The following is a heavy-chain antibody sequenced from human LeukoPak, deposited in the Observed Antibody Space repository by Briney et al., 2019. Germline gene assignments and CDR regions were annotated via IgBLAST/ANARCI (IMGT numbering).Heavy chain of an antibody. CDR2: IGSSSSYI. CDR1: GFTFSSYS. J-gene: IGHJ4*02. Sequence: GGSLRLSCAASGFTFSSYSMNWVRQAPGKGLEWVSSIGSSSSYIYYADSVKGRFTISRDNAKNSLYLQMNSLRAEDTAVYYCARDRSIVGATDYFDYWGQGTLVTVSS. D-gene: IGHD1-26*01. V-gene: IGHV3-21*01. CDR3: ARDRSIVGATDYFDY.